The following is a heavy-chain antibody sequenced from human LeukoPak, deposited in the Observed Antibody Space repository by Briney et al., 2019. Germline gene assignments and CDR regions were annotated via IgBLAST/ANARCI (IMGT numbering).Heavy chain of an antibody. Sequence: NPSETLSLTCTVSGGSINYYYWMWIRQPPGKGLEWIGYIYYSGGTHYNPSLKSRVTMLVDTSKNQFSLKLTAVTAADTAVYYCARGYDSSAYYPFNYWGQGTLVTVSS. CDR2: IYYSGGT. V-gene: IGHV4-59*01. J-gene: IGHJ4*02. CDR3: ARGYDSSAYYPFNY. CDR1: GGSINYYY. D-gene: IGHD3-22*01.